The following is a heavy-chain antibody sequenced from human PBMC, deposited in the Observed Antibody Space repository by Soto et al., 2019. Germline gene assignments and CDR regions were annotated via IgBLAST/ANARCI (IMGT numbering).Heavy chain of an antibody. CDR1: GGSFSTYY. CDR3: ARGGSNDWQVAFDI. V-gene: IGHV4-34*01. J-gene: IGHJ3*02. CDR2: INHSGSN. Sequence: QLQQWGAGLLKTSETLSLTCAVSGGSFSTYYYNWIRQSPGKGLEWIGEINHSGSNNYSPSLKSRVTMSLDTSKNQFALKLTSVTAADTAVYYCARGGSNDWQVAFDIWGQGTVVTVSS. D-gene: IGHD3-9*01.